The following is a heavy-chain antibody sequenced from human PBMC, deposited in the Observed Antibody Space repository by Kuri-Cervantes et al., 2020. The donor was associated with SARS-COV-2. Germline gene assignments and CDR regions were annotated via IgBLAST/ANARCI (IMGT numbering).Heavy chain of an antibody. V-gene: IGHV5-10-1*01. D-gene: IGHD2-15*01. CDR2: IDPSDSYT. CDR3: ARRVGYYFDY. J-gene: IGHJ4*02. Sequence: KVSCKGSGYSFTSYWISWVRQMPGKGLEWMGRIDPSDSYTNYSPPFQGHVTISADKSISTAYLQWSSLKASDTAMYYCARRVGYYFDYWGQGTLVTVSS. CDR1: GYSFTSYW.